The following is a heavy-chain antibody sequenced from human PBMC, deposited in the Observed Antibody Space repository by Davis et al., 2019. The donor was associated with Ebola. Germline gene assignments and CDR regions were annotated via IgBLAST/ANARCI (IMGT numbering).Heavy chain of an antibody. CDR2: INHSGST. Sequence: SETLSLTCAVYGGSFSGYYWSWIRQPPGKGLEWIGEINHSGSTNYNPSLKSRVTISVDTSKNQFSLKLSSVTAADTAVYYCARGSNRNIVVVVAATLADAFDIWGQGTTVTVSS. CDR3: ARGSNRNIVVVVAATLADAFDI. J-gene: IGHJ3*02. V-gene: IGHV4-34*01. CDR1: GGSFSGYY. D-gene: IGHD2-15*01.